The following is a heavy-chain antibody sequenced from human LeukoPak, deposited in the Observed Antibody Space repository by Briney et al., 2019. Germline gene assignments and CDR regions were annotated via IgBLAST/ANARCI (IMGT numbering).Heavy chain of an antibody. J-gene: IGHJ3*02. CDR1: GGSISSGDYY. D-gene: IGHD3-10*01. V-gene: IGHV4-30-4*01. Sequence: PSETLSLTCTVSGGSISSGDYYWSWIRQPPGKGLEWIGYIYYSGSTYYNPSLKSRVTISVDTSKNQFSLKLSSVTAADSAVYYCARGEELDAFDIWGQGTMVTVSS. CDR2: IYYSGST. CDR3: ARGEELDAFDI.